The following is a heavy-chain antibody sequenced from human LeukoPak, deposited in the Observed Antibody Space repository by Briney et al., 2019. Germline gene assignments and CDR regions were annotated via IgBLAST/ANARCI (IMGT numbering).Heavy chain of an antibody. Sequence: ASVKVSCKTSGYTFTSNFMHWVRQAPGQGPEWMGIINPSGGSTSYAQKFQGRVTMTRDTSTSTVYMELSSLRSEDTAVYYCARRYDSSGYYLYSFDYWGQGTLVTVSS. J-gene: IGHJ4*02. D-gene: IGHD3-22*01. V-gene: IGHV1-46*01. CDR3: ARRYDSSGYYLYSFDY. CDR2: INPSGGST. CDR1: GYTFTSNF.